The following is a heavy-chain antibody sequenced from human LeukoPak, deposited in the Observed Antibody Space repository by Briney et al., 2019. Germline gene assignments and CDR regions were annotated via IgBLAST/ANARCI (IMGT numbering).Heavy chain of an antibody. CDR1: GFTFSSYE. Sequence: GGSLRLSCAASGFTFSSYEMIWVRQAPGKGLEWVSYISSSGSTIYYADSVKGRFTISRDNAKNSLYLQMNSLRAEDTAVYYCASDRWLQERFDYWGQGTLVTVSS. CDR2: ISSSGSTI. CDR3: ASDRWLQERFDY. V-gene: IGHV3-48*03. D-gene: IGHD5-24*01. J-gene: IGHJ4*02.